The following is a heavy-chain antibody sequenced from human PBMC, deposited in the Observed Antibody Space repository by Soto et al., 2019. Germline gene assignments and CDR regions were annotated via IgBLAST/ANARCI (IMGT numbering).Heavy chain of an antibody. CDR3: AKRGDILDVSSSFVGYGMDV. D-gene: IGHD2-15*01. CDR1: GFTFRIYA. CDR2: IRGNGAGI. V-gene: IGHV3-23*01. J-gene: IGHJ6*02. Sequence: GGSLRLSCVASGFTFRIYAMTWVRQAPGKGLEWVARIRGNGAGISYADSVKGRFTISRDNFKNTVYLQMNSLRADDTAVYFCAKRGDILDVSSSFVGYGMDVWGQGTTVTVSS.